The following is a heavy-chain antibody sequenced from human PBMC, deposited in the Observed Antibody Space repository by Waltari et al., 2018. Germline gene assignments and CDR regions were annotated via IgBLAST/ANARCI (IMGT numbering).Heavy chain of an antibody. J-gene: IGHJ5*02. Sequence: QLLLQESGPGLVTPSETLSLTCTVPGGSINRSSYYWGWVRQSPGKGPEWLGSMYYSGTTYYNPTLESRLTISGDTSKNQFSLRLSSVTAADTAVYYCARHWKRNGYRFDPWGQGTRVTVSS. CDR3: ARHWKRNGYRFDP. CDR1: GGSINRSSYY. D-gene: IGHD5-12*01. V-gene: IGHV4-39*01. CDR2: MYYSGTT.